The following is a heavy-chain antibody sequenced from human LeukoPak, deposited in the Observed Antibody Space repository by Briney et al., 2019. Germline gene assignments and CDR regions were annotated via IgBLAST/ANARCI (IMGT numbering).Heavy chain of an antibody. CDR3: AKNRGGTCKYCMDV. V-gene: IGHV3-23*01. CDR1: LFTFNNYA. CDR2: VSGSGGTT. D-gene: IGHD2-15*01. J-gene: IGHJ6*03. Sequence: GGSLRLSCAPSLFTFNNYAISCVRQAPGMGLEWLSYVSGSGGTTYYAAPVKGRFTISRDNSKNTVYLQMDSLRAEDTAVYYCAKNRGGTCKYCMDVWGNGTTVTVSS.